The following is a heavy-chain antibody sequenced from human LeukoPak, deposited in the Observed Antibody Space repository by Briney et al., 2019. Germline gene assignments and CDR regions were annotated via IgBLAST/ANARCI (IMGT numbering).Heavy chain of an antibody. CDR1: GYSFTSYW. J-gene: IGHJ4*02. D-gene: IGHD1-26*01. Sequence: GESLKISCKGSGYSFTSYWIGWVRQMPGKGLKWMGIIYPGDSDARYSPSFQGQVTISADKSISTAYLQWSSLKASDTAMYYCARRRDLYSGSYYPFDYWGQGTLVTISS. CDR2: IYPGDSDA. V-gene: IGHV5-51*01. CDR3: ARRRDLYSGSYYPFDY.